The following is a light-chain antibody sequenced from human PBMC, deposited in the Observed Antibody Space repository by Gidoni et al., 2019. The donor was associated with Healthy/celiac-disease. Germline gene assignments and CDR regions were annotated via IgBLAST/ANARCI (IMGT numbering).Light chain of an antibody. CDR3: QQSYSTPLT. J-gene: IGKJ4*01. CDR2: AAS. Sequence: DIQMTQSPSSLSASVGDRVTITCRASQSISSYLNWYQQKPGKAPKLLIYAASSLQSGVPSRFSGSGSGTDFTLTISSLQPEDFATYYCQQSYSTPLTFXGXTKEXIK. V-gene: IGKV1-39*01. CDR1: QSISSY.